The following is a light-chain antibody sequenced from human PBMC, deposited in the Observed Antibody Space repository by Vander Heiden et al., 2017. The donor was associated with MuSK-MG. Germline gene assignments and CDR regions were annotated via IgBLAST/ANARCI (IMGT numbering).Light chain of an antibody. J-gene: IGKJ4*01. CDR2: DAS. CDR1: QDIANY. V-gene: IGKV1-33*01. Sequence: DIQMTQSPSSLSASVGDRVTITCQTSQDIANYLNWYQQKPGKAPKLLIRDASNLQSGVPSRFSGSGSGTHFTFTISSLQPEDTATYYCQQYDTLLTFGGGTKVEIK. CDR3: QQYDTLLT.